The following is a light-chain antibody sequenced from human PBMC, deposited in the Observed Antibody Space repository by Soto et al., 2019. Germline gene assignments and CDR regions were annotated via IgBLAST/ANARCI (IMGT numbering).Light chain of an antibody. Sequence: DIVMTQCPLSLPVTPGEPASISCRSSQSILHSNGYNYLDWYLQKPGQSPQLLIYLGSNRASGVPDRFSGSGSGTDFTLKISRVEAEDVGVYYCMQALQTPLTFGGGTKVEIK. CDR1: QSILHSNGYNY. V-gene: IGKV2-28*01. J-gene: IGKJ4*01. CDR2: LGS. CDR3: MQALQTPLT.